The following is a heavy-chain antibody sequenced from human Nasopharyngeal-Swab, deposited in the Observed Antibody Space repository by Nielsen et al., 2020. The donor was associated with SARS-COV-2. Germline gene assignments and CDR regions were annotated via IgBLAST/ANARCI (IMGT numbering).Heavy chain of an antibody. J-gene: IGHJ6*02. V-gene: IGHV4-34*01. D-gene: IGHD3-10*01. CDR1: GGSFSGYY. CDR3: ARVHYYGSGGWSSLYGADYHYGVDV. Sequence: SETLSLTCAVYGGSFSGYYWSWIRQPPGKGLEWIGEINHSGSTKYNPSLKSRVTISVDTSKNQFSLKLSSVTAADTAVYYCARVHYYGSGGWSSLYGADYHYGVDVWGQGTTVTVSS. CDR2: INHSGST.